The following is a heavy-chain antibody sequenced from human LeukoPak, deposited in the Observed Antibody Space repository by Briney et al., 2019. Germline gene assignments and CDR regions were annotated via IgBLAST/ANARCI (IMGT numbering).Heavy chain of an antibody. CDR3: ARDPAGYYDFWSGYSDYFDY. D-gene: IGHD3-3*01. CDR1: GFTFSSYW. Sequence: HTGGSLRLSCAASGFTFSSYWMHWVRQAPGKGLVWVSRINNDGSGTSYADSVKGRFTISRDNAKNSLYLQMNSLRAEDTAVYYCARDPAGYYDFWSGYSDYFDYWGQGTLVTVSS. V-gene: IGHV3-74*01. J-gene: IGHJ4*02. CDR2: INNDGSGT.